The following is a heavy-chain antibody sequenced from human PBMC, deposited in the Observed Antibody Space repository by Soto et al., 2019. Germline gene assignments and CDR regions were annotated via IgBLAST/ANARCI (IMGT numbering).Heavy chain of an antibody. CDR2: INHSGGT. Sequence: PSETLSLTCAVYRGSFSGYYWSWIRRPPGKGLEWIGEINHSGGTNYNPSLKSRVTISVDTSKNQFSLRLSSVTAADTSVYYCERGQNDCGTQIVVVAATAVFNWFKPWGQGTLVTVSS. CDR1: RGSFSGYY. V-gene: IGHV4-34*01. D-gene: IGHD2-15*01. J-gene: IGHJ5*02. CDR3: ERGQNDCGTQIVVVAATAVFNWFKP.